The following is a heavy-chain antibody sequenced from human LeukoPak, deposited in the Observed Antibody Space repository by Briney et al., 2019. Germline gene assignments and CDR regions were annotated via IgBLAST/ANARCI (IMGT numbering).Heavy chain of an antibody. CDR1: GYSISSGYY. CDR3: ARDLIYSSGPFAY. Sequence: SETLSLTCAVSGYSISSGYYWGWIRQPPGKGLEWIGSIYHSGSPYYNPSLKSRLTISVDTSKNQFSLKLSSVTAADTAVYYCARDLIYSSGPFAYWGQGTLVTVSS. D-gene: IGHD5-18*01. J-gene: IGHJ4*02. V-gene: IGHV4-38-2*02. CDR2: IYHSGSP.